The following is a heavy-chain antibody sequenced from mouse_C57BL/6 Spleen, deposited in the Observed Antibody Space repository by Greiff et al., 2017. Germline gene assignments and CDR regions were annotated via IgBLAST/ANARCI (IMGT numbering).Heavy chain of an antibody. CDR1: GYTFTSYG. V-gene: IGHV1-81*01. CDR3: ARSRATVVAPNAMDY. D-gene: IGHD1-1*01. CDR2: IYPRSGNT. J-gene: IGHJ4*01. Sequence: VHLVESGAELARPGASVKLSCKASGYTFTSYGISWVKQRTGQGLEWIGEIYPRSGNTYYNEKFKGKATLTADKSSSTAYMELRSLTSEDSAVYFCARSRATVVAPNAMDYWGQGTSVTVSS.